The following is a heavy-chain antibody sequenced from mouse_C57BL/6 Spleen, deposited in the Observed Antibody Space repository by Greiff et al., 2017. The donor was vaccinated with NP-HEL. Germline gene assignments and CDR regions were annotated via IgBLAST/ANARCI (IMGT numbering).Heavy chain of an antibody. J-gene: IGHJ2*01. Sequence: VQLQQSGPGLVKPSQSLSLTCSVTGYSITSGYYWNWIRQFPGNKLEWMGYISYDGSNNYNPSLKNRISITRDTSKNQFFLKLNSVTTEDTATYYCARDYDRYYFDYWGQGTTLTVSS. D-gene: IGHD2-3*01. CDR1: GYSITSGYY. CDR3: ARDYDRYYFDY. CDR2: ISYDGSN. V-gene: IGHV3-6*01.